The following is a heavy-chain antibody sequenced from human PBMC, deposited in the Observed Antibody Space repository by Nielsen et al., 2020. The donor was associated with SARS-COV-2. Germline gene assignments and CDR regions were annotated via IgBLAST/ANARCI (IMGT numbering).Heavy chain of an antibody. CDR2: IYHSGST. Sequence: LRLSCAVSGGSISSGGYSWSWIRQPPGKGLEWIGYIYHSGSTYYNPSLKSRVTISVDRSKNQFSLKLSSVTAADTAVYYCARVFGYYYASSGYYSNWFDPWGQGTLVTVSS. D-gene: IGHD3-22*01. J-gene: IGHJ5*02. V-gene: IGHV4-30-2*01. CDR3: ARVFGYYYASSGYYSNWFDP. CDR1: GGSISSGGYS.